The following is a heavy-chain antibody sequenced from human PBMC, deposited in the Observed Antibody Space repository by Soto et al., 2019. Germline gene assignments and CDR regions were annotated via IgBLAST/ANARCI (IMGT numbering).Heavy chain of an antibody. V-gene: IGHV4-61*01. CDR1: GDSVSNGSYY. CDR3: ARSQEAPGVFDI. D-gene: IGHD2-8*01. CDR2: IYYSGST. Sequence: SETLSLTCTVSGDSVSNGSYYWSWIRRSPEKRLEWIGYIYYSGSTHYNPSLKSRVTISVDTSKNQFSLKLHSVTAADTAVYYCARSQEAPGVFDIWGQGTMVTVSS. J-gene: IGHJ3*02.